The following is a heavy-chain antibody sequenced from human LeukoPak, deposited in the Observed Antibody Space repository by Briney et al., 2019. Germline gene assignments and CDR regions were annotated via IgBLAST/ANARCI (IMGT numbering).Heavy chain of an antibody. V-gene: IGHV4-4*07. D-gene: IGHD4-11*01. J-gene: IGHJ5*02. CDR2: IYSSGRT. CDR1: GASISAYH. Sequence: SETLSLTCSVSGASISAYHWSWIRQPAGKGLEWIGRIYSSGRTNYIPSLKSRVTISVDTSKNQFSLKLSSVTAADTAVYYCARHRYSKNWFDPWGQGTLVTVSS. CDR3: ARHRYSKNWFDP.